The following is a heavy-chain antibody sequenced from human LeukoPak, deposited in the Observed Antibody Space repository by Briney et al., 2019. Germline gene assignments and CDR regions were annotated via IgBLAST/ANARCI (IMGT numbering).Heavy chain of an antibody. V-gene: IGHV1-8*03. J-gene: IGHJ5*02. CDR1: GYTFTSYD. CDR2: MNPNSGNT. CDR3: ARSLAVRGFQHHWFHP. D-gene: IGHD3-10*01. Sequence: GASVKVSCKASGYTFTSYDINWVRQATGQGLEWMGWMNPNSGNTGYAQKFQGRVTIPRNTSISPAYMELSSLRSEDTAVYYCARSLAVRGFQHHWFHPWGQGTLVTVSS.